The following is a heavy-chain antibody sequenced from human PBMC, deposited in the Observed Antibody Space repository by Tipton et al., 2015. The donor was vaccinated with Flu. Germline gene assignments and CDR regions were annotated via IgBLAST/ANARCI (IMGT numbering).Heavy chain of an antibody. CDR1: GGSISSSTYY. Sequence: TLSLTCTVSGGSISSSTYYWGWIRQPPGKGLEWVGNIYYSGTTYYNPSLQSRVTISADTSKNQFSLQLTSVTVADTAVYYCARGDSHGSAVRWGQGTRVTVSS. V-gene: IGHV4-39*07. CDR3: ARGDSHGSAVR. CDR2: IYYSGTT. D-gene: IGHD3-10*01. J-gene: IGHJ4*01.